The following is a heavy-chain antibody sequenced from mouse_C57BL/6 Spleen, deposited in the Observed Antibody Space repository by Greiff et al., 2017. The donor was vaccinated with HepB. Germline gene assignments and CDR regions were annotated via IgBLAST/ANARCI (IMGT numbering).Heavy chain of an antibody. CDR2: IHPNSGST. CDR3: ARNGGRPYAMDY. Sequence: QVQLQQSGAELVKPGASVKLSCKASGYTFTSYWMHWVKQRPGQGLEWIGMIHPNSGSTNYNEKFKSKATLTVDKSSSTAYMQLSSLTSEDSAVYYCARNGGRPYAMDYWGQGTSVTVSS. V-gene: IGHV1-64*01. CDR1: GYTFTSYW. J-gene: IGHJ4*01. D-gene: IGHD3-3*01.